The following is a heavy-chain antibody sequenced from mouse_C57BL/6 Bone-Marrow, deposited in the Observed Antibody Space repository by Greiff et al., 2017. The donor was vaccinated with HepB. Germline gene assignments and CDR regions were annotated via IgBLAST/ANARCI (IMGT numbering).Heavy chain of an antibody. CDR3: ARGDGYLYY. V-gene: IGHV1-82*01. CDR1: GYAFSSSW. Sequence: VQLQQSGPELVKPGASVKISCKASGYAFSSSWMNWVKQRPGKGLEWIGRIYPGDGDTNYNGKFKGKATLTADKSSSTAYMQLSSLTSEDSAVYFCARGDGYLYYWGQGTTLTVSS. D-gene: IGHD2-3*01. J-gene: IGHJ2*01. CDR2: IYPGDGDT.